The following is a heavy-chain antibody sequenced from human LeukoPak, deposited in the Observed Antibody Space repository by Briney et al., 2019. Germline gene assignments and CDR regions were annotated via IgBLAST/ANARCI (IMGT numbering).Heavy chain of an antibody. CDR2: IYSGGST. Sequence: GGSLRLSCAASGFTVSSNYMSWVRQAPGKGLEWVSVIYSGGSTYYADSVKGRFTISRDNAKNSLYLHMNSLRAEDTAVYYCASQRGYSYGCDYWGQGTLVTVSS. J-gene: IGHJ4*02. D-gene: IGHD5-18*01. CDR1: GFTVSSNY. V-gene: IGHV3-53*01. CDR3: ASQRGYSYGCDY.